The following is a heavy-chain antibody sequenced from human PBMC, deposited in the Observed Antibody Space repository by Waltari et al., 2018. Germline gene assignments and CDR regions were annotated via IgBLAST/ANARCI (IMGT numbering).Heavy chain of an antibody. V-gene: IGHV3-53*01. J-gene: IGHJ4*02. CDR3: ARGPSGSYPGDY. CDR1: GFTVSTNY. D-gene: IGHD1-26*01. Sequence: EVQLVESGGGLIQPGGSLRLSCAASGFTVSTNYMTWVRQAPGKGLEWLSVIYRGGSTYYADSVKGRFTISRDNSKSTLYLQMNSLRAEDTAVYYCARGPSGSYPGDYWGQGTLVTVSS. CDR2: IYRGGST.